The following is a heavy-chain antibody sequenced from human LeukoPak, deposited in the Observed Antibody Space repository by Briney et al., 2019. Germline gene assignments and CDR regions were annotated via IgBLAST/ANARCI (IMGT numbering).Heavy chain of an antibody. CDR2: IYYSGST. Sequence: SETLSLTCTVSGGSISSYYWSWIRQPPGKGLEWIGYIYYSGSTNYNPSLKSRVTISVDTSKNQFSLKLSSVTAADTAVYYCARDRGYDSGGPNWYFDLWGRGTLVTVSS. V-gene: IGHV4-59*01. J-gene: IGHJ2*01. CDR3: ARDRGYDSGGPNWYFDL. D-gene: IGHD3-22*01. CDR1: GGSISSYY.